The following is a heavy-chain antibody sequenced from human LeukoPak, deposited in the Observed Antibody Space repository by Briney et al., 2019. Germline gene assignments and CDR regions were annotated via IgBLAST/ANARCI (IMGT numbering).Heavy chain of an antibody. Sequence: SETLSLTCTVSGGSINDYYWSWIRQPPGKGLEWIGYMYYTGSTNYNPSLKSRVTMSVDTSKTRFFLKLTSVTAADTALYYCARVSVVYGMDVWGQGTAVTVS. CDR1: GGSINDYY. CDR2: MYYTGST. V-gene: IGHV4-59*01. CDR3: ARVSVVYGMDV. J-gene: IGHJ6*02.